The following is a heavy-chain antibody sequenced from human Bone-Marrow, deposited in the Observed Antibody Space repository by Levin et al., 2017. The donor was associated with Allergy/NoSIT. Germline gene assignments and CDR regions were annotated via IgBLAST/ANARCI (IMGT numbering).Heavy chain of an antibody. V-gene: IGHV3-23*01. CDR1: GFTFSSYG. CDR2: ISGSGTST. D-gene: IGHD2-2*02. CDR3: AKAHCGSTSCYTSGGLDP. J-gene: IGHJ5*02. Sequence: GGSLRLSCAASGFTFSSYGMSWVRQAPGKGLEWVSAISGSGTSTYYADSVKGRFTISRDNSKNTLSLQMNSLRAEDTAVYYCAKAHCGSTSCYTSGGLDPWGQGTLVTVSS.